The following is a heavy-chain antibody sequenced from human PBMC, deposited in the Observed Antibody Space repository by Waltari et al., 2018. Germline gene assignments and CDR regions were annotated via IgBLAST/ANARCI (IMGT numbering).Heavy chain of an antibody. Sequence: QVNLAESGGGVVQPGRSLGLSCVTSGFTFSDYGLPWVRQTPGKGLEWVAMISYEGSNQYYADSVKGRFTISRDNIKHTLYLQISSLTTNDTGVYYCAKGGLASTYYYSPMDVWGHGTSVTVSS. V-gene: IGHV3-30*18. CDR1: GFTFSDYG. CDR3: AKGGLASTYYYSPMDV. CDR2: ISYEGSNQ. D-gene: IGHD3-22*01. J-gene: IGHJ6*02.